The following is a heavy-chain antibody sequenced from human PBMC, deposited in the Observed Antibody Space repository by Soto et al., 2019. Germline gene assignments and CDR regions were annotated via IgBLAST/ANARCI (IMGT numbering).Heavy chain of an antibody. J-gene: IGHJ6*02. CDR1: GFRFSRSA. V-gene: IGHV3-23*01. D-gene: IGHD2-8*01. CDR2: ISVTGGNT. Sequence: GGSLRLSCVASGFRFSRSAMGWIRQPPGRGLDWVSAISVTGGNTYFADSVEGHFVISRDNSKNTLYLQMNSLRAEDTAVYYCAKVRIDHYNGFDAWGQGTTVTVSS. CDR3: AKVRIDHYNGFDA.